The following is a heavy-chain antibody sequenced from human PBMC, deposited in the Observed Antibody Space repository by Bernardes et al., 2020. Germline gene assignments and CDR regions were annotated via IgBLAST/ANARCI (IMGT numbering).Heavy chain of an antibody. CDR3: ARDGLYSSTEPFNI. CDR2: ISVYNGNT. Sequence: ASVKVSCKASGYTLKNYGVSWVRQAPGQGLEWMGWISVYNGNTNYAQKLLGRVTMTTDTSTSTAYMELRSLRSDDTAMYYCARDGLYSSTEPFNIWGQGTMVTVSS. J-gene: IGHJ3*02. V-gene: IGHV1-18*01. D-gene: IGHD2-2*01. CDR1: GYTLKNYG.